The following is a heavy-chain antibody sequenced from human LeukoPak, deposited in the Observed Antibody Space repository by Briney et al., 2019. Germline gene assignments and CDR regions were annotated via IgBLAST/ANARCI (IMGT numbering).Heavy chain of an antibody. CDR2: INHSGST. CDR1: GGSFSGYY. J-gene: IGHJ4*02. D-gene: IGHD5-12*01. V-gene: IGHV4-34*01. Sequence: SETLSLTCAVYGGSFSGYYWSWIRQPPGKGLEWIGEINHSGSTNYNPSLKSRVTISVDTSKNQFSLKLSSVTAADTAVYYCARGLDIVATITFDYWGQGTLVTVSS. CDR3: ARGLDIVATITFDY.